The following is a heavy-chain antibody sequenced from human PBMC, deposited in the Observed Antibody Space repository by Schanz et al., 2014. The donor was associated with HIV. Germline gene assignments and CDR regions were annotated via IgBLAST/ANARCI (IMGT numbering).Heavy chain of an antibody. CDR2: FSGRGGST. CDR1: GFTFTSYA. Sequence: EVQLLESGGGLVQPGGSLRLSCAASGFTFTSYAMSWVRQAPGKGLEWVSGFSGRGGSTYYAASVKGRFTIARDNSKKTLYMQINSLRARDTAVYYCAKTTWGGRVEAFDSWGQGTMVTVSS. CDR3: AKTTWGGRVEAFDS. D-gene: IGHD3-16*01. V-gene: IGHV3-23*01. J-gene: IGHJ3*02.